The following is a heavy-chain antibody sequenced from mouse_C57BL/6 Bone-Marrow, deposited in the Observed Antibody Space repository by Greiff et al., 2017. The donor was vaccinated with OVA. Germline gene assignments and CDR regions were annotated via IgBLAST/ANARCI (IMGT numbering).Heavy chain of an antibody. V-gene: IGHV1-39*01. CDR2: INPNYGTT. Sequence: EVQLVESGPELVKPGASVKISCKASGYSFTDYNMNWVKQSNGKSLEWIGVINPNYGTTSYHQKFKGKATLTVDQSSSTAYMQLNSLTSEDSAVYYCARNDYYGSSYFAYWGQGTLVTVSA. CDR3: ARNDYYGSSYFAY. CDR1: GYSFTDYN. J-gene: IGHJ3*01. D-gene: IGHD1-1*01.